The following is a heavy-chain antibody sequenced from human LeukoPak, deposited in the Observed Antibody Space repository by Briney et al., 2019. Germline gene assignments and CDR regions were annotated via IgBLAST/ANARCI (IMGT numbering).Heavy chain of an antibody. CDR1: GFIFSSYS. J-gene: IGHJ4*02. Sequence: KPGGSLRLSCAASGFIFSSYSMNWVRQAPGKGLEWVSSISSGGIYMYYIDSVEGRFTISRDNAKNSLYLEMNNLRAEDTAIYYCARDRLPGDKDTTMTFDYWGQGSLVTVSS. V-gene: IGHV3-21*01. D-gene: IGHD5-18*01. CDR2: ISSGGIYM. CDR3: ARDRLPGDKDTTMTFDY.